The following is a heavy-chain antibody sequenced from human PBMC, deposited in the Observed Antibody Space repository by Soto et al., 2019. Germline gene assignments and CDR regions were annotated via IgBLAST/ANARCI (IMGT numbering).Heavy chain of an antibody. Sequence: GGSLRLSCAASGFTFSDYSRNWVRQAPGKGLEWVSSISSSSSYIYYADSVKGRFTISRDNAKNSLYLQMNSLRAEDTAVYYCARADSTTGTKTVDYWGQGTLVTVSS. CDR2: ISSSSSYI. J-gene: IGHJ4*02. CDR3: ARADSTTGTKTVDY. CDR1: GFTFSDYS. V-gene: IGHV3-21*01. D-gene: IGHD1-1*01.